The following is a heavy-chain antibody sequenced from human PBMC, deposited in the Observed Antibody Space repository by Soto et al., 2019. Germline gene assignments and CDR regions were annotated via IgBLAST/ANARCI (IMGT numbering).Heavy chain of an antibody. CDR2: IYYSGST. D-gene: IGHD3-3*01. V-gene: IGHV4-59*01. J-gene: IGHJ2*01. CDR3: ASSAVLRFLDPPYFFDL. CDR1: GGSISSYY. Sequence: QVQLQESGPGLVKPSETLSLTCTVSGGSISSYYWSWIRQPPGKGLEWIGYIYYSGSTNYNPSLKSRVTISVDTSKNQFSLKLSSVTAADTAVYYCASSAVLRFLDPPYFFDLWGRGTLFTVSS.